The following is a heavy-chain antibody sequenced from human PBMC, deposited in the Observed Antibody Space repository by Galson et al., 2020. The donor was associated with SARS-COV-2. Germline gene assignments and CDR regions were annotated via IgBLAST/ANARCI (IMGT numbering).Heavy chain of an antibody. CDR1: GTSISSGSYS. J-gene: IGHJ3*02. Sequence: SESLSLTCAVSGTSISSGSYSWNWIRPPPGMGLEWTLYISHSGGPYYNPSLKSRVTISGDRYKNQFSLRLSSVTAADTPVYYCSRLHYGEYAPEAFDIWGPGTRVTVAS. CDR2: ISHSGGP. D-gene: IGHD4-17*01. V-gene: IGHV4-30-2*01. CDR3: SRLHYGEYAPEAFDI.